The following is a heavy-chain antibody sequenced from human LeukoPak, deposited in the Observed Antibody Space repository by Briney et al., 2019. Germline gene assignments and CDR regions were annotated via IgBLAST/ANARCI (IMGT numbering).Heavy chain of an antibody. Sequence: SETLSLTCTVSGGSISSYYWSWIRQPPGKGLEWIGYIYYSGSTNYNPSLKSRVTISVDTSKNQFSLKLSSVTAADTAVYYCARTTVAGQGPVHWGQGTLVTVSS. CDR2: IYYSGST. CDR1: GGSISSYY. V-gene: IGHV4-59*01. J-gene: IGHJ4*02. D-gene: IGHD6-19*01. CDR3: ARTTVAGQGPVH.